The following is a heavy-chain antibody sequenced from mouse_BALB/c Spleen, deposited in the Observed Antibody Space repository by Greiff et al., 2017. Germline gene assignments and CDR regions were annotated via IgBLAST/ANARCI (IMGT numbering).Heavy chain of an antibody. Sequence: DVMLVESGGGLVQPKGSLKLSCAASGFTFNTYAMNWVRQAPGKGLEWVARIRSKSNNYATYYADSVKDRFTISRDDSQSMLYLQMNNLKTEDTAMYYCVRHLDYYGRYYAMDYWGQGTSVTVSS. CDR2: IRSKSNNYAT. D-gene: IGHD1-2*01. J-gene: IGHJ4*01. CDR1: GFTFNTYA. V-gene: IGHV10-1*02. CDR3: VRHLDYYGRYYAMDY.